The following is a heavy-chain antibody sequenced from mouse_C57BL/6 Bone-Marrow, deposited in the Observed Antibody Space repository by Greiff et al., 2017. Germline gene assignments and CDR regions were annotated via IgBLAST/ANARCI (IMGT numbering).Heavy chain of an antibody. J-gene: IGHJ4*01. Sequence: QVQLQQPGAELVKPGASVKMSCKASGYTFTSYWITWVKQRPGQGLEWIGDIYPGSGSTNYNEKFKSKATLTVDTSSSTAYMQLSSLTSEDSAVYYCARGTEGYYYAMDYWGQGTSVTVSS. CDR3: ARGTEGYYYAMDY. D-gene: IGHD3-3*01. CDR2: IYPGSGST. V-gene: IGHV1-55*01. CDR1: GYTFTSYW.